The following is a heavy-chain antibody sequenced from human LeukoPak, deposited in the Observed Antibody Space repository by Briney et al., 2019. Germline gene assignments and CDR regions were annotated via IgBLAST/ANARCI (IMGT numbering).Heavy chain of an antibody. CDR2: ISRSGDST. D-gene: IGHD2-2*02. J-gene: IGHJ4*02. Sequence: GGSPRLSCVASGFTFNNYTMRWVRQAPGKGLEWVSAISRSGDSTYYSDSVKGRCTISRHNYKNPLYPQMHSLRLEHPAVYYCTKPDCPSTSCYTLAYWRQGILVPVSS. V-gene: IGHV3-23*01. CDR3: TKPDCPSTSCYTLAY. CDR1: GFTFNNYT.